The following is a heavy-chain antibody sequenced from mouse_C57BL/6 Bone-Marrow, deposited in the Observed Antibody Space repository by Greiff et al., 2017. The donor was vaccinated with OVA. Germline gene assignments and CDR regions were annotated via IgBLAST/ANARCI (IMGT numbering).Heavy chain of an antibody. CDR1: GYTFTSYW. D-gene: IGHD1-1*01. Sequence: QVQLQQPGAELVRPGTSVKLSCKASGYTFTSYWMHWVKHRPGQGLEWIGVIDPSDSYTNYNQKFKGKATLTVDTSSSTAYMQLSSLTSEDSAVYYCARLDYYGSTFDYWGQGTTLTVSS. V-gene: IGHV1-59*01. CDR2: IDPSDSYT. J-gene: IGHJ2*01. CDR3: ARLDYYGSTFDY.